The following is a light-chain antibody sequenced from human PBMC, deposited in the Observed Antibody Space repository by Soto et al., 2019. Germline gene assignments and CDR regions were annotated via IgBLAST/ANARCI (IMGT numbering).Light chain of an antibody. J-gene: IGKJ2*01. CDR3: QQYDYLLRTT. V-gene: IGKV1-33*01. Sequence: DIHMTQSPSSLSASVGDRVTITCQASQDISNYLNWYQQKPGKAPKLLIYDASTLATGVPSRFSGSGSGTDFTFTISSLQPEDIATYYCQQYDYLLRTTFCQGTKLEIK. CDR2: DAS. CDR1: QDISNY.